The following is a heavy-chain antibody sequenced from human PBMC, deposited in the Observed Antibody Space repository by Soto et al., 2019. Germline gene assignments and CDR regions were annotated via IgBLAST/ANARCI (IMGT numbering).Heavy chain of an antibody. CDR1: GGSISSPTYY. CDR3: ARAPSPSRGGWAARPTGNWYFDL. V-gene: IGHV4-39*07. J-gene: IGHJ2*01. CDR2: IFYNGRT. D-gene: IGHD6-6*01. Sequence: PSETLSLTCSVSGGSISSPTYYWGWVRRAPGGGPEWIGNIFYNGRTDYNPSLQSRVTISVDTSKNQFSLKLSSVTAADTAVYYCARAPSPSRGGWAARPTGNWYFDLWGRGTLVTVSS.